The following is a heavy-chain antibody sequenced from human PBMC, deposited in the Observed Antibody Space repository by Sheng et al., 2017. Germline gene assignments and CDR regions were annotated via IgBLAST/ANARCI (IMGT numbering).Heavy chain of an antibody. J-gene: IGHJ3*02. D-gene: IGHD2-15*01. CDR3: AKFCVPSFSGGSCYWSDAFDI. CDR1: GFTFSSYG. CDR2: IRYDGSNK. V-gene: IGHV3-30*02. Sequence: QVQLVESGGGVVQPGGSLRLSCAASGFTFSSYGMHWVRQAPGKGLEWVAFIRYDGSNKYYADSVKGRFTISRDNSKNTLYLQMNSLRAEDTAVYYCAKFCVPSFSGGSCYWSDAFDIWGQGTMVTVSS.